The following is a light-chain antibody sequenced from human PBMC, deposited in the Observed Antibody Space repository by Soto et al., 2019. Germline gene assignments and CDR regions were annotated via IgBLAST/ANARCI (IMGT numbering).Light chain of an antibody. CDR2: GAS. J-gene: IGKJ2*01. Sequence: EIVMTQSPATLSVSPGERATLSCRASQSVSSNLAWYQQKPGQAPRLLIYGASTRATGSPARFSGSGSGTEFTLSISSLQSVDFAVYYCQQYNNWPSYTFGQGTKLEIK. V-gene: IGKV3-15*01. CDR1: QSVSSN. CDR3: QQYNNWPSYT.